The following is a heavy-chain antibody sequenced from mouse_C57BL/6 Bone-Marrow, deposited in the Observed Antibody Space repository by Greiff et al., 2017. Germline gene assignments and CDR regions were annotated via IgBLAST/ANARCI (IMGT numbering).Heavy chain of an antibody. J-gene: IGHJ1*01. V-gene: IGHV1-62-2*01. CDR3: ARHEDRMIHHCYFDV. Sequence: QVQLQQSGAELVKPGASVKLSCKASGYTFTEYTIHWVKQRSGQGLEWIGWFYPGSGSIKYNEKFKDKATLTADKSSSTVYMALSSLTSEDSAVYFCARHEDRMIHHCYFDVWSAGTAVTVSS. CDR2: FYPGSGSI. CDR1: GYTFTEYT. D-gene: IGHD2-4*01.